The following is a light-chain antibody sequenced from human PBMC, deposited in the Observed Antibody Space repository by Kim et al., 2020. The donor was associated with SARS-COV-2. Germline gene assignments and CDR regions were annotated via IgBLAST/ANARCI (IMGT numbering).Light chain of an antibody. CDR3: QSYDTTSHV. V-gene: IGLV6-57*03. CDR2: EDN. Sequence: GKTVTIPCTRSSGSIASTYVQWYQQRPGSAPTTVIFEDNHRPSGVPDRFSGSIDRSSNSASLTISGLQTEDEADYYCQSYDTTSHVFGSGTKVTVL. CDR1: SGSIASTY. J-gene: IGLJ1*01.